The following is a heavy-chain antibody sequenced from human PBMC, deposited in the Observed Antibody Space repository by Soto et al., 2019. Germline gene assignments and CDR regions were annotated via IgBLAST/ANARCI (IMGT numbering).Heavy chain of an antibody. V-gene: IGHV4-31*03. CDR1: GGSISSGGYY. J-gene: IGHJ4*02. CDR3: ARARDGYNPFDY. CDR2: IYYSGST. Sequence: TLSLTCTVSGGSISSGGYYWSWIRQHPGKGLEWIGYIYYSGSTYYNPSLKSRVTISVDTSKNQFSLKLSSVTAADTAVYYCARARDGYNPFDYWGQGTLVTVS. D-gene: IGHD5-12*01.